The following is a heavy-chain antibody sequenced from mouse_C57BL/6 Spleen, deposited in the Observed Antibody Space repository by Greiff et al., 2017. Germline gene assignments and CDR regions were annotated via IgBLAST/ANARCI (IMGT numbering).Heavy chain of an antibody. CDR2: IYPSNGDT. CDR3: GRKLKYYDIAMDD. J-gene: IGHJ4*01. D-gene: IGHD1-1*01. CDR1: GYTFSSSW. Sequence: VQLQQSGPELVKPGASVKMSCKASGYTFSSSWMNWVKQRPGQGLEWIGQIYPSNGDTNYNGKFKSKATLTVDKSSSTAYMQLSSLTSEDSAVYYCGRKLKYYDIAMDDWGQGATGTVA. V-gene: IGHV1-82*01.